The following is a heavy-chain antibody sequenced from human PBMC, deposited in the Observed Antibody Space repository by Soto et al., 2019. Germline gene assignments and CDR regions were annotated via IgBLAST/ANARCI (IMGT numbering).Heavy chain of an antibody. CDR1: GGSISSYY. D-gene: IGHD2-15*01. Sequence: SETLSLTCTVSGGSISSYYWSWIRQPPGKGLEWIGYIYYSGSTNYNPSLKSRVTISVDTSKNQFSLKLSSVTAADTAVYYCARDRCSGGSCWDSDYYGMDVWGQGTPVTVSS. J-gene: IGHJ6*02. CDR2: IYYSGST. V-gene: IGHV4-59*01. CDR3: ARDRCSGGSCWDSDYYGMDV.